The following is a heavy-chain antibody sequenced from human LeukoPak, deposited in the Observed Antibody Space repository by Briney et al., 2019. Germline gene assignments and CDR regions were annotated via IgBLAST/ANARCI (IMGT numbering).Heavy chain of an antibody. CDR3: VKPQYCGDRCSNWFDP. CDR1: GFAFSSYG. V-gene: IGHV3-30*18. D-gene: IGHD2-21*01. J-gene: IGHJ5*02. CDR2: ILYDGIGK. Sequence: GGSLRLSCAASGFAFSSYGMHWIRQSPDKGLEWVAVILYDGIGKYYADSVKGRFTISRDNSKNTLYLQMNSLRTEDTAVYYCVKPQYCGDRCSNWFDPWGQGTLVIVSS.